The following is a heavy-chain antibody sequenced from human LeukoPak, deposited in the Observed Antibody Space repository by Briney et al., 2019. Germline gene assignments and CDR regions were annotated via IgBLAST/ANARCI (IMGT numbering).Heavy chain of an antibody. CDR2: INPNSGGT. CDR3: ARDLGVIWGQQLVQAY. V-gene: IGHV1-2*06. D-gene: IGHD6-13*01. CDR1: GYTFTGYY. J-gene: IGHJ4*02. Sequence: ASVKVSCKASGYTFTGYYMHWVRQAPGQGLEWMGRINPNSGGTNYAQKFQGRVTMTRDTSISTAYMELSRLRSDDTAVYYCARDLGVIWGQQLVQAYWGQGTLVTVSS.